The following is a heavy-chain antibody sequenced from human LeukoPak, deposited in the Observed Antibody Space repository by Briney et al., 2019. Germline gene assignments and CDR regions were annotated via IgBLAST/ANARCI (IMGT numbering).Heavy chain of an antibody. D-gene: IGHD3-9*01. CDR1: GFTFSSYA. CDR2: ISGSGGST. CDR3: VKDCSYFDCSGSPGFDY. V-gene: IGHV3-23*01. Sequence: GGSLRLSCAASGFTFSSYAMSWVRQAPGKGLEWVSAISGSGGSTYYADSVKGRFTISRDNSKNTLYLQINSLRAEDTAVYYCVKDCSYFDCSGSPGFDYWGQGTLVTVSS. J-gene: IGHJ4*02.